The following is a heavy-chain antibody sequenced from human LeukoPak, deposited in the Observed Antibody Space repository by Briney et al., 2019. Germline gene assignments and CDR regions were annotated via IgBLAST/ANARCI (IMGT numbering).Heavy chain of an antibody. V-gene: IGHV3-15*01. Sequence: PGGSLILSCAASGFTFSNAWMSWVRQAPGKGLERVGRIKSKTDGGTTDYAAPVKGRFTISRDDSKHTLYLQMHSLKTEDTAVYYCITDRPTYYYDSSGYYFDYWGQGTLVTVSS. CDR1: GFTFSNAW. D-gene: IGHD3-22*01. J-gene: IGHJ4*02. CDR3: ITDRPTYYYDSSGYYFDY. CDR2: IKSKTDGGTT.